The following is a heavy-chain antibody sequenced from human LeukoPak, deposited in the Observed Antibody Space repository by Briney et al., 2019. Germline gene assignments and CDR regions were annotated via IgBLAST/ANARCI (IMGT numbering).Heavy chain of an antibody. CDR3: AREGFIAAAGNWFDP. CDR2: IYYSGST. D-gene: IGHD6-13*01. J-gene: IGHJ5*02. Sequence: PSETLSLTCTVSGASISSYYWSWIRQPPGKGLEWIGYIYYSGSTNYNPSLKSRVTISVDTSKNQFSLKLSSVTAADTAVYYCAREGFIAAAGNWFDPWGQGTLVTVSS. CDR1: GASISSYY. V-gene: IGHV4-59*01.